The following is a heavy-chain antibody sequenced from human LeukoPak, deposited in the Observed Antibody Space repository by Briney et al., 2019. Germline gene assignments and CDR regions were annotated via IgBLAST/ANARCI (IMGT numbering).Heavy chain of an antibody. CDR1: QFTFSTFW. V-gene: IGHV3-7*01. CDR2: IKTDRSVK. J-gene: IGHJ3*02. CDR3: VRDSDYHRNSGRLYAHYDALDI. D-gene: IGHD3-16*01. Sequence: PGGSLSLSCAASQFTFSTFWMSWVRQSPGKGLEWVANIKTDRSVKHYVDSVEGRFSISRDNARSSLYLQMNSLRAEDTAVYYCVRDSDYHRNSGRLYAHYDALDIWGHGTMVTVSS.